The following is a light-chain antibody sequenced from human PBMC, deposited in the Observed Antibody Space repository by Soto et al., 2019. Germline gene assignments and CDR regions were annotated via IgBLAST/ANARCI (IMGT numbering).Light chain of an antibody. Sequence: IQMTQSPSTLSAYVGDRANVTCRASQSISYWLAWFQQKPAKAQRLLIYEASRLESGVPSRISGSGSGTEFTLTIRSLQPDDFATYYCQQYPSYPWSFGQATKVDIK. CDR1: QSISYW. CDR3: QQYPSYPWS. J-gene: IGKJ1*01. V-gene: IGKV1-5*03. CDR2: EAS.